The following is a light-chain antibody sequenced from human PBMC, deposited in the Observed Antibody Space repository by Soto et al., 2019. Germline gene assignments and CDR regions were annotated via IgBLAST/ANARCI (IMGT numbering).Light chain of an antibody. CDR2: WAS. Sequence: DIVMTQSPDSLAMSLGERATINCKSSQSVLYSSNNKNYLAWYQQKPGQPPKLRIYWASTRESGVPDRFSGSGSETDFPLTISSLQAEDVAIYFCQQYYSTPLTFGQGTKVEIK. CDR3: QQYYSTPLT. CDR1: QSVLYSSNNKNY. J-gene: IGKJ1*01. V-gene: IGKV4-1*01.